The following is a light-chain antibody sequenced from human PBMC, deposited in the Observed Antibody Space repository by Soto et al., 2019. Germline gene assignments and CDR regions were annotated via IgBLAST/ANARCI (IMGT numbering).Light chain of an antibody. CDR3: SSYTSSNTLV. CDR2: DVS. Sequence: QSALTQPASVSGSPGQSITISCTGTSSDVGGYNYVSWYQQHPGKAPKLMIYDVSNRPSGVSNRFSGSKSGNTASLTISGLQAEDEADYYCSSYTSSNTLVFGGGPKLTVL. CDR1: SSDVGGYNY. J-gene: IGLJ2*01. V-gene: IGLV2-14*01.